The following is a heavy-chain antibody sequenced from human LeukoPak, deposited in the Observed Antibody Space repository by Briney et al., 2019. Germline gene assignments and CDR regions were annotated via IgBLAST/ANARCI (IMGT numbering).Heavy chain of an antibody. Sequence: GGSLRLSCAASGFTFSSYWMHWVRQAPGEGLVWVSRITGDGSNTNYADSVKGRFTISRDNAKNTLYLQMNSLRAEDTAVHYCARGDYYAIDVWGQGTTVTVSS. J-gene: IGHJ6*02. D-gene: IGHD2-21*01. CDR1: GFTFSSYW. V-gene: IGHV3-74*01. CDR2: ITGDGSNT. CDR3: ARGDYYAIDV.